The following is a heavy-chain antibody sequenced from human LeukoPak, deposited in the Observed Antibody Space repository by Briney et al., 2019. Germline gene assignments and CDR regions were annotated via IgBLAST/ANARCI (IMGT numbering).Heavy chain of an antibody. CDR2: IYYSGST. CDR3: ARGSFCSSTSGYIWFDP. D-gene: IGHD2-2*01. Sequence: SETLSLTCTVSGGSISSYYWSWIRQPPGKGLEWIGYIYYSGSTNYNPSLKSRVTISVDTSKNQFSLKLSSVTAADTAVYYCARGSFCSSTSGYIWFDPWGQGTLVTVSS. J-gene: IGHJ5*02. V-gene: IGHV4-59*01. CDR1: GGSISSYY.